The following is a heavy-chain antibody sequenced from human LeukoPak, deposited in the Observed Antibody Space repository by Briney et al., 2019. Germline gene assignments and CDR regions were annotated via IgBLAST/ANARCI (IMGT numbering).Heavy chain of an antibody. D-gene: IGHD3-10*01. J-gene: IGHJ4*02. CDR1: GYTLTELS. CDR3: AKGAMVRGVITTWLDY. Sequence: GASVKVSCKVSGYTLTELSMHWVRQAPGKGLEWMGGFDPEDGETIYAQKFQGRVTMTEGTSTDTAYMELSSLRSEDTAVYYCAKGAMVRGVITTWLDYWGQGTLVTVSS. V-gene: IGHV1-24*01. CDR2: FDPEDGET.